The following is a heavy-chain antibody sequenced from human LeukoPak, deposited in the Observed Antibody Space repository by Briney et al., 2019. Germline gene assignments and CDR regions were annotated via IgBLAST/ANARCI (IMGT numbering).Heavy chain of an antibody. D-gene: IGHD2-2*01. V-gene: IGHV1-69*01. Sequence: SVKVSCKASGGTFSSYAISWVRQAPGQGLEWMGGIIPIFGTANYAQKFQGRVTITADESTSTAYMELSSLRSEDTAVYYCARDLTIVVVPAATGRPGWFGPWGQGTLVTVSS. CDR2: IIPIFGTA. J-gene: IGHJ5*02. CDR3: ARDLTIVVVPAATGRPGWFGP. CDR1: GGTFSSYA.